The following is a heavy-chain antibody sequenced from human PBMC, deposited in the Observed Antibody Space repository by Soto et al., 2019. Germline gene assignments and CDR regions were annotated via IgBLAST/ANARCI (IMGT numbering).Heavy chain of an antibody. Sequence: ASVKVSCKASGYTFTSYYMHWVRQAPGQGLEWMGIINPSGGSTSYAQKFQGRVTMTRDTSTSTVYMELSSLRSEDTAVYYCARFFRLLGATRGPFDYRGQGTLVTVSS. J-gene: IGHJ4*02. V-gene: IGHV1-46*01. CDR1: GYTFTSYY. D-gene: IGHD1-26*01. CDR2: INPSGGST. CDR3: ARFFRLLGATRGPFDY.